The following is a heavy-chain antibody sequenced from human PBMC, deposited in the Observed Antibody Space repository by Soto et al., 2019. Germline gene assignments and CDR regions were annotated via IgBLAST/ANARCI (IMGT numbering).Heavy chain of an antibody. CDR1: GFTFSNAW. CDR3: TTHSSSWRRYYFDY. Sequence: GESLKISCAASGFTFSNAWMSWVRQAPGKGLEWVGRIKSKTDGGTTDYAAPVKGRFTISRDDSKNTLYLQMNSLKTEDTAVYYCTTHSSSWRRYYFDYWGQGTLVTVSS. J-gene: IGHJ4*02. D-gene: IGHD6-13*01. CDR2: IKSKTDGGTT. V-gene: IGHV3-15*01.